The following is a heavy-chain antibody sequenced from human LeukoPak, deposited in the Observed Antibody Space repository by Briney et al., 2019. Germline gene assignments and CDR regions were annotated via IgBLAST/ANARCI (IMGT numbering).Heavy chain of an antibody. Sequence: SGGSLRLSCSASGFTFSSYAMHWVRQAPGKGLEYVSAISSNGGSTYYADSVKGRFTISRDNSKNTLYLQMSSLRAEDTAVYYCVKGGSSGWVRGDYFDYWGQGTLVTVSS. CDR3: VKGGSSGWVRGDYFDY. CDR1: GFTFSSYA. CDR2: ISSNGGST. J-gene: IGHJ4*02. D-gene: IGHD6-19*01. V-gene: IGHV3-64D*09.